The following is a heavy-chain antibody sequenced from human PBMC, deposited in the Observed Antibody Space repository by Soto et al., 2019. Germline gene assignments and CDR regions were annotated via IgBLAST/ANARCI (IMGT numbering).Heavy chain of an antibody. V-gene: IGHV1-69*12. CDR3: ATHEIGHCISASCYKVGYYYGMDV. CDR2: IIPIFGTA. D-gene: IGHD2-2*02. J-gene: IGHJ6*02. Sequence: QVQLVQSGAEVKKPGSSVKVSCKASGGTFSSYAISWVRQAPGQGLEWMGGIIPIFGTADYAQKFQGRVTITADESTSTAYTELSSLRSEDTAMYYCATHEIGHCISASCYKVGYYYGMDVWDQGTTVTVSS. CDR1: GGTFSSYA.